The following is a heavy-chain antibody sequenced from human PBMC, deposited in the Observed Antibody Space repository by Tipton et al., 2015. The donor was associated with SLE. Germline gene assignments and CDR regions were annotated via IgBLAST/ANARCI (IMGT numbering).Heavy chain of an antibody. CDR1: GYTFTSYY. D-gene: IGHD2-21*01. V-gene: IGHV1-46*01. CDR2: INPSGGRT. Sequence: QLVQSGAEVKKPGASVKVSCKASGYTFTSYYIHWVRRAPGQGLEWMGIINPSGGRTSYAQKFQGRVTMTRDTSTSTVYMDLSSLRSEDTAVYYCATLVDSNLYYYGMDVWGQGTTVTVSS. CDR3: ATLVDSNLYYYGMDV. J-gene: IGHJ6*02.